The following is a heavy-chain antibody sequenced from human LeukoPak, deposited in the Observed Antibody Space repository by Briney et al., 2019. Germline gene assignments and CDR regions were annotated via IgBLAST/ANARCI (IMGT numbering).Heavy chain of an antibody. Sequence: SVKVSCKASGGTFSSYAISWVRQAPGQGLEWMGGIIPIFGTANYAQKFQGRVTITADESTSTAYMELSSLRSEDTAVYYCARGGWSGYSYGSEPEKYFDYWGQGTLVTVSP. CDR1: GGTFSSYA. V-gene: IGHV1-69*13. D-gene: IGHD5-18*01. J-gene: IGHJ4*02. CDR2: IIPIFGTA. CDR3: ARGGWSGYSYGSEPEKYFDY.